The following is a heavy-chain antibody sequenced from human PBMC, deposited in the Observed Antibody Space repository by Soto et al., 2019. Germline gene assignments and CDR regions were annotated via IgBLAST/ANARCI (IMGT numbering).Heavy chain of an antibody. Sequence: QVRLQESGPGLVKPSETLSLTCSVSGGPMTAYYWSWIRQPPGKGLEWLGYTYYSGTTNYNPSLKIRVTISVDTSKSQFFLKLSSVTGADTALYYCARQDPFNTGWHFDTWGQGMLVTVSS. CDR3: ARQDPFNTGWHFDT. CDR2: TYYSGTT. V-gene: IGHV4-59*08. D-gene: IGHD6-19*01. CDR1: GGPMTAYY. J-gene: IGHJ4*02.